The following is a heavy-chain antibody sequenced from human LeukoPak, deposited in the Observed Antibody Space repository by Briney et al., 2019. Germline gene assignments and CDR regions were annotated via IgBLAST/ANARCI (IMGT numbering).Heavy chain of an antibody. V-gene: IGHV4-39*01. J-gene: IGHJ4*02. CDR2: ISYGGST. CDR3: ARAAYCGGDCYLFDY. D-gene: IGHD2-21*02. Sequence: PSETLSLTCTVSGGSISSSSYHWGWIRQPPGKGLEWIGSISYGGSTFYNPSLKSRVTIFVDTSHNQFSLKLSSLTAADTAVYYCARAAYCGGDCYLFDYWGQGTLVTVFS. CDR1: GGSISSSSYH.